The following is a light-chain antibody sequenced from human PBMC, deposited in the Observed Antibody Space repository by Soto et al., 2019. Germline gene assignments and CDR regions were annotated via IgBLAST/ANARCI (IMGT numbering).Light chain of an antibody. Sequence: QSVLTQPPSVSAAPGQTVTISCSGSSSNIGNNYVSWYQQLPGTAPKLLIYDNNKRPSGIPDRFSGSKCGTSATLGITGLQTGDEADYYCGTWDSSLSGVVFGGVTKLTVL. J-gene: IGLJ2*01. CDR3: GTWDSSLSGVV. V-gene: IGLV1-51*01. CDR1: SSNIGNNY. CDR2: DNN.